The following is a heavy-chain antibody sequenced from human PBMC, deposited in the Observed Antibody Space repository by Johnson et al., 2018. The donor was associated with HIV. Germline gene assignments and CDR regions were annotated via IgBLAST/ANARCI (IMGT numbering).Heavy chain of an antibody. V-gene: IGHV3-74*01. Sequence: VPLVESGGGLVPPGGSLRLSCAASGLSFSRSWMHWVRQAPGKGLVWVSRTNNDGSTTTYADSVKGRFTVSRDKVKNTLHLQMNSLRAEDTAVYYCAREWGVITFGGVIPRNAFDIWGQGTMVTVSS. D-gene: IGHD3-16*02. CDR3: AREWGVITFGGVIPRNAFDI. J-gene: IGHJ3*02. CDR2: TNNDGSTT. CDR1: GLSFSRSW.